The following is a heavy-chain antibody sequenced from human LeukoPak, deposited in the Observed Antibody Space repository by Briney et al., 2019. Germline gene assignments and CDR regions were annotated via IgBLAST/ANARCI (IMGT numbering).Heavy chain of an antibody. V-gene: IGHV4-59*12. CDR1: GGSISSYY. J-gene: IGHJ6*02. CDR2: IYYSGST. Sequence: SETLSLTCSVSGGSISSYYWSWIRQPPGKGLEWIGYIYYSGSTNYNPSLKSRVTISVDTSKNQFSLKLSSVTAADTAVYYCARDNWNYGSSMDVWGLGTTVTVSS. D-gene: IGHD1-7*01. CDR3: ARDNWNYGSSMDV.